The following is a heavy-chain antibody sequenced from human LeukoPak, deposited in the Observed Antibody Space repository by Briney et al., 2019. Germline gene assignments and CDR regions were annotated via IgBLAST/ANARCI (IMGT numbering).Heavy chain of an antibody. CDR3: AKGAGYSYGYEVDY. V-gene: IGHV3-30*02. CDR1: GFTFSSYA. J-gene: IGHJ4*02. D-gene: IGHD5-18*01. CDR2: IRYDGSNK. Sequence: TGGSLRLSCAASGFTFSSYAMHWVRQAPGKGLEWVAFIRYDGSNKYYADSVKGRFTISRDNSKNTLYLQMNGLRAEDTAVYYCAKGAGYSYGYEVDYWGQGTLVTVSS.